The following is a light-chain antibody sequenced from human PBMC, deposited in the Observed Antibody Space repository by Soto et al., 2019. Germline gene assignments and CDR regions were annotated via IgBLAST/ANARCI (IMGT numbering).Light chain of an antibody. V-gene: IGKV3-15*01. Sequence: EIVMTQSPATLSVSPGERATLSCRASQSVSSNLAWYQQKPGQAPRLLIYGASTRATGIPARFIGSGSGTEFTLIISSLQSEDFVVYYCQQYNNWPRTFGQGTKVEI. CDR1: QSVSSN. J-gene: IGKJ1*01. CDR2: GAS. CDR3: QQYNNWPRT.